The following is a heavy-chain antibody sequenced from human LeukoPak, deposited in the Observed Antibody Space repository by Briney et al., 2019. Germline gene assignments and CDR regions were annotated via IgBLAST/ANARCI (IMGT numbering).Heavy chain of an antibody. CDR1: GGSFSGYY. J-gene: IGHJ6*02. V-gene: IGHV4-34*01. Sequence: SETLSLTCAVYGGSFSGYYWSWIGQPPGRGLEWIGEFNHSGSTNYNPSLKSRVTISVDTSKNQFSLKLSSVTAADTAVYYCARDQLGYCSSTSCYPYYYGMDVWGQGTTVTVSS. D-gene: IGHD2-2*01. CDR3: ARDQLGYCSSTSCYPYYYGMDV. CDR2: FNHSGST.